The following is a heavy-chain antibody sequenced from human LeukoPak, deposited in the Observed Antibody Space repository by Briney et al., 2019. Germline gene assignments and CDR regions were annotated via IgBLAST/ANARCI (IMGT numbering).Heavy chain of an antibody. CDR1: GFTFRSYG. J-gene: IGHJ4*02. V-gene: IGHV3-30*02. D-gene: IGHD4-11*01. Sequence: GGTLRLSCEASGFTFRSYGMHWVRQAPGKGLAWVAFIWYDGSKKHYADSVKGRFTISRDNSKNTLYLQMNSLRAGDTAVYYCAKHYSDYGIDYWDQGTLVTVSS. CDR2: IWYDGSKK. CDR3: AKHYSDYGIDY.